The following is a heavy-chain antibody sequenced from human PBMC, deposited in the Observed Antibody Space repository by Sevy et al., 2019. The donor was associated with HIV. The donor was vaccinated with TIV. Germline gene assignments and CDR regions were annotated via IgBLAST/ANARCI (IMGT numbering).Heavy chain of an antibody. V-gene: IGHV3-30*02. CDR1: GFTFSSYG. CDR2: IRYDGSNK. D-gene: IGHD2-15*01. Sequence: GGYLRLSCAASGFTFSSYGMHWVRQAPGKGLEWVAFIRYDGSNKYYADSVKGRFTTSRDNSKNTLYLQMNSLRAEDTAVYYCAKAGYCSGGSCYYFDYWGQGTLVIVSS. J-gene: IGHJ4*02. CDR3: AKAGYCSGGSCYYFDY.